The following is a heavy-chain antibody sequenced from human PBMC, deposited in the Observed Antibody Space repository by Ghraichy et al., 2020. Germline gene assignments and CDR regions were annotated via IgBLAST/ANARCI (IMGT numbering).Heavy chain of an antibody. J-gene: IGHJ4*02. D-gene: IGHD3-10*01. CDR2: IYYSVYYSGST. Sequence: ETLSLTCTVSGGSISSYYWSWIRQPPGKGLEWIGYIYYSVYYSGSTNYNPSLKSRVTISLDTSKNQFSLKLSSVTAADTAVYYCARAPPGTLRYYFDYWGQGTLVTVSS. V-gene: IGHV4-59*01. CDR3: ARAPPGTLRYYFDY. CDR1: GGSISSYY.